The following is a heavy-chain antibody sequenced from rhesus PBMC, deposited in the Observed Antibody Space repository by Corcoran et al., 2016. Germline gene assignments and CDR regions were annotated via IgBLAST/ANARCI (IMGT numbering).Heavy chain of an antibody. CDR2: IHGNPGEA. V-gene: IGHV4-80*01. CDR3: ARWHFRGGSFGLDS. CDR1: GGSMSSNW. Sequence: QVQLQESGPGLVEPSETLSLTCSVSGGSMSSNWWSWTRQLPGKRLEWIGDIHGNPGEAKSSPSLKSRVTISRDASKSQYFLRLTSLTAADTAVYYCARWHFRGGSFGLDSWGQGVVVTVSS. J-gene: IGHJ6*01. D-gene: IGHD6-37*01.